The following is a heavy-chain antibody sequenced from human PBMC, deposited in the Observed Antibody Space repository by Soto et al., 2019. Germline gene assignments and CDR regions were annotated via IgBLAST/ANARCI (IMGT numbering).Heavy chain of an antibody. J-gene: IGHJ6*02. CDR2: ISYDGSNK. Sequence: PGGSLRLSCAASGFTFSSYGKHWVRQAPGKGLEWVAVISYDGSNKYYADSVKGRFTISRDNSKNTLYLQMNSLRAEDTAVYYCAKGLTTVTRPLDYYFGMVVLGQGTPVAVYS. V-gene: IGHV3-30*18. CDR3: AKGLTTVTRPLDYYFGMVV. CDR1: GFTFSSYG. D-gene: IGHD4-17*01.